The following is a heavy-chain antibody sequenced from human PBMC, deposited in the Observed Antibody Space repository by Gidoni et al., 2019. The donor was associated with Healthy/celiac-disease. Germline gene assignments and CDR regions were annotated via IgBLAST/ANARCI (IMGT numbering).Heavy chain of an antibody. CDR3: AKGGTTVGGY. J-gene: IGHJ4*02. D-gene: IGHD4-17*01. V-gene: IGHV3-23*01. Sequence: EVQLLESEGGWVQPGGSLRLSCAASGFTFSSYAMSWVRKAPGKGREWVSAISGSGGSTYYADSVKGRFTISRDNSKNTLYLQMNSLRAEDTAVYYCAKGGTTVGGYWGQGTLVTVSS. CDR2: ISGSGGST. CDR1: GFTFSSYA.